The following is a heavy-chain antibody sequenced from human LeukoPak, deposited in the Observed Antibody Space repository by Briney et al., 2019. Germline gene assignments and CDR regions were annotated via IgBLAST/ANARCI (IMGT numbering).Heavy chain of an antibody. CDR1: GFTFSSYG. Sequence: GESLRLSCAASGFTFSSYGMHWVRQAPGKGLEWVAVISYDGSYKYYAASVKGRFTISRDNSKNTLYLQMNSLRAEDTSVYYCAGWPRPDIVVVVAATSSGMDVWGQGTTVTVSS. CDR2: ISYDGSYK. D-gene: IGHD2-15*01. V-gene: IGHV3-30*03. CDR3: AGWPRPDIVVVVAATSSGMDV. J-gene: IGHJ6*02.